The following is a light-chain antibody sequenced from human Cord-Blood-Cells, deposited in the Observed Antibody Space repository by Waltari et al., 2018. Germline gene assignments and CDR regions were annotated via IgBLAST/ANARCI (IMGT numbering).Light chain of an antibody. CDR3: CSYAGSYTYA. CDR1: SSDVGGYNY. V-gene: IGLV2-11*01. Sequence: QSALTQPRSVSGSPGQSVPISCTGPSSDVGGYNYVPWYQQHPGKAPKLMIYDVSKRPSGVPDRFSGSKSGNTASLTISGLQAEDEADYYCCSYAGSYTYAFGTGTKVTVL. CDR2: DVS. J-gene: IGLJ1*01.